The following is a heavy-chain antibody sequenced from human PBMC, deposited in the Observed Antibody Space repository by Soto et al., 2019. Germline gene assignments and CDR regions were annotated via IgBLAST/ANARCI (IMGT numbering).Heavy chain of an antibody. CDR3: ARHEGKQWLVPFDY. D-gene: IGHD6-19*01. J-gene: IGHJ4*02. V-gene: IGHV4-39*01. CDR1: AGSRGSRGCC. CDR2: IYYSGST. Sequence: LAHRCTVSAGSRGSRGCCWVSIHQTPGKGLEWIGSIYYSGSTYYNPSLKSRVTISVDTSKNQFSLKLSSVTAADTAVYYCARHEGKQWLVPFDYWGQGNLVTGSS.